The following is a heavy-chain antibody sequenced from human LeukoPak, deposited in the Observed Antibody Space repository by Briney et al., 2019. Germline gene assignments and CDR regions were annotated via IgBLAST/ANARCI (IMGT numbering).Heavy chain of an antibody. CDR1: SGYW. CDR2: IKEDGSER. CDR3: AREVWGPEY. D-gene: IGHD1-14*01. J-gene: IGHJ4*02. V-gene: IGHV3-7*01. Sequence: PGGSLRLSCPAFSGYWMTWVRQAPGKGLEWVANIKEDGSERYYVDSVTGRFTISRDNTKNSVYLQMSSLRAEDTAVYYCAREVWGPEYWGQGTLVTVSS.